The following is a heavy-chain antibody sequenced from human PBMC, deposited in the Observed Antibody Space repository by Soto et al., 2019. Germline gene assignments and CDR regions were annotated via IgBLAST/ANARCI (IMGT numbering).Heavy chain of an antibody. J-gene: IGHJ6*02. CDR1: GYIFTRYL. Sequence: XGSPNLSLNCSGYIFTRYLIGLVHQMPGKGLEWMGIIYPGDSDTRYSPSFQGQVTISADKSISTAYLQWSSLKASDTAMYYCARGYCSGGSCWGTYYYYGMDVWGQGTTVTVSS. V-gene: IGHV5-51*07. D-gene: IGHD2-15*01. CDR2: IYPGDSDT. CDR3: ARGYCSGGSCWGTYYYYGMDV.